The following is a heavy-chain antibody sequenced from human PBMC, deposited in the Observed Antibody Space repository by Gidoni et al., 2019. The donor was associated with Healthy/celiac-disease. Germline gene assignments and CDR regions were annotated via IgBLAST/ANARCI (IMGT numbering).Heavy chain of an antibody. CDR3: AKGIHDYVWGSYRRDYYYYGMDV. D-gene: IGHD3-16*02. J-gene: IGHJ6*02. Sequence: EVQLLESGGGLVQPGGSLRLACAAYGFPFSSFAIAWVRLAPGKGPEGVAAISGSGGSTYYADSVKGRLTISRDNSKNTLYLQMNSLRAEDTAVYYCAKGIHDYVWGSYRRDYYYYGMDVWGQGTTVTVSS. V-gene: IGHV3-23*01. CDR2: ISGSGGST. CDR1: GFPFSSFA.